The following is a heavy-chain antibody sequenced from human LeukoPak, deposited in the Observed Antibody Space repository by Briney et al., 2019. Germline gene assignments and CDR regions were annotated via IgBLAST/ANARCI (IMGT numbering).Heavy chain of an antibody. Sequence: QPGGSLRLSCAASGFTFSSYGMHWVRQAPGKGLEWVAAISYDGRNKEYVDSVKGRFTISRDNSKNTLYLQMNSLRAEDTAVYYCAKDRGYSHGFEYWGQGTLVTVSS. CDR3: AKDRGYSHGFEY. D-gene: IGHD5-12*01. J-gene: IGHJ4*02. CDR1: GFTFSSYG. CDR2: ISYDGRNK. V-gene: IGHV3-30*18.